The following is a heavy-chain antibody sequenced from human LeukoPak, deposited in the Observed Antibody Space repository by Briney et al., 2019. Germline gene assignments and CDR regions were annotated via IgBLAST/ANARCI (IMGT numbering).Heavy chain of an antibody. CDR1: GGTFSSYA. V-gene: IGHV1-69*06. CDR3: ARDLVGAFDI. J-gene: IGHJ3*02. CDR2: IIPIFGTA. Sequence: ASVKVSCKASGGTFSSYAISWVRQAPGQGLEWMGGIIPIFGTANYAQKFQGRVTITADRSTSTAYMELSSLRSEDTAVYYCARDLVGAFDIWGQGTMVTVSS.